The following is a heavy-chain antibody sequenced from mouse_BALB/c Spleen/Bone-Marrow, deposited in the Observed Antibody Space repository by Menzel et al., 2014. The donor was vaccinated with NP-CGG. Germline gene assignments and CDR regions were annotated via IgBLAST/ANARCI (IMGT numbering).Heavy chain of an antibody. CDR2: IWAGGST. D-gene: IGHD1-1*01. Sequence: QVQLQQSGPGLVAPSQSLSITCTVSGFSLSSYGVHWVRQPPGKGLEWLGVIWAGGSTNYNSALMSRLSISKDNSKSRVFLKMNSLQTDDTAMYYCARPYYYGSYYAMDYWGQGTSVTVSS. CDR3: ARPYYYGSYYAMDY. V-gene: IGHV2-9*02. J-gene: IGHJ4*01. CDR1: GFSLSSYG.